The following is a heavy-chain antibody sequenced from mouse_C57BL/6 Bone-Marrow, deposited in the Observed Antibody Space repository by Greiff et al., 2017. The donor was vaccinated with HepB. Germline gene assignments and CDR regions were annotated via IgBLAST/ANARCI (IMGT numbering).Heavy chain of an antibody. CDR2: IYPGNSDT. V-gene: IGHV1-5*01. J-gene: IGHJ2*01. Sequence: VQLQQSGTVLARPGASVKMSCKTSGYTFTSYWMHWVKQRPGQGLEWIGAIYPGNSDTSYNQKFKGKAKLTAVTSASTAYMELSSLTNEDSAVYYCTRFHYYGSSHYYFDYWGQGTTLTVSS. CDR1: GYTFTSYW. CDR3: TRFHYYGSSHYYFDY. D-gene: IGHD1-1*01.